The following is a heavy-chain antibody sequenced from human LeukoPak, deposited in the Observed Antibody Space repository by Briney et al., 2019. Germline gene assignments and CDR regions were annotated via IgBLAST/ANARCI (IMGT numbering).Heavy chain of an antibody. Sequence: PSETLSLTCTVSGGSISSYYWSWIRQPPGKGLEWIGEINHSGSTNYNPSLKSRVTISVDTSKNQFSLKLSSVTAADTAVYYCARIQFGDYFDYWGQGTLVTVSS. D-gene: IGHD3-10*01. V-gene: IGHV4-34*01. CDR3: ARIQFGDYFDY. CDR1: GGSISSYY. CDR2: INHSGST. J-gene: IGHJ4*02.